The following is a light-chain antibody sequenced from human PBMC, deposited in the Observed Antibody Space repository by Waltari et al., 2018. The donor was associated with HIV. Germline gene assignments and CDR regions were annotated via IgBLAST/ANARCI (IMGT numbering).Light chain of an antibody. Sequence: QSALTQPRPVSGSPGQSVTISCTGTSSDVGGYDYVSWYQQHPGKAPKLMIYEVNKRPSGVPVRFSGSKSGNTASLTISGLQAEDEADYYCCSYADRYTDYVFGTGTKVTAL. CDR2: EVN. CDR1: SSDVGGYDY. J-gene: IGLJ1*01. CDR3: CSYADRYTDYV. V-gene: IGLV2-11*01.